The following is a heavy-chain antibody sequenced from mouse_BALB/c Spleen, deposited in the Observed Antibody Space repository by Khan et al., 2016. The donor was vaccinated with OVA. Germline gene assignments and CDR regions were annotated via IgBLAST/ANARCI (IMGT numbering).Heavy chain of an antibody. Sequence: EVHLVESGGGLVKPGGSLKLSCAASGFTFSNYAMSWVRQTPEKRLEWVASISSGGSTYYPDSVKGRFTISRDNARNILYLQMSSLRSEDTAMYYCARDYWFAYWGQGTLVTVSA. V-gene: IGHV5-6-5*01. J-gene: IGHJ3*01. CDR3: ARDYWFAY. CDR2: ISSGGST. CDR1: GFTFSNYA.